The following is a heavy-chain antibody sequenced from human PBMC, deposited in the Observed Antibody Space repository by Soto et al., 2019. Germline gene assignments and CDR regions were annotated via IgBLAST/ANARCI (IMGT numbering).Heavy chain of an antibody. CDR2: ISWNSGSI. J-gene: IGHJ6*03. CDR3: AKDSSSSAYYYYYMDV. D-gene: IGHD6-6*01. V-gene: IGHV3-9*01. Sequence: GGSLRLSCAASGFTFDDYAMHWVRQAPGKGLEWVSGISWNSGSIGYADSVKGRFTISRDNAKNSLYLQMNSLRAEDTALYYCAKDSSSSAYYYYYMDVWGKGTTVTVSS. CDR1: GFTFDDYA.